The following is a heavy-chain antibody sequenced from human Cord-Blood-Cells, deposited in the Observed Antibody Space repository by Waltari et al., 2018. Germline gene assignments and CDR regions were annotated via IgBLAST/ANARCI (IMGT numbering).Heavy chain of an antibody. CDR2: IYYSGST. CDR1: GGSISSYY. J-gene: IGHJ4*02. CDR3: ARGPYSSGWYFDY. D-gene: IGHD6-19*01. Sequence: QVQLQESGPGLVKPSETLSLTCTVSGGSISSYYWSWIRQPPGKGLEWIGYIYYSGSTNYNPSLKSRVTRSVDTSKNQFSLKLSSVTAADTAVYYCARGPYSSGWYFDYWGQGTLVTVSS. V-gene: IGHV4-59*01.